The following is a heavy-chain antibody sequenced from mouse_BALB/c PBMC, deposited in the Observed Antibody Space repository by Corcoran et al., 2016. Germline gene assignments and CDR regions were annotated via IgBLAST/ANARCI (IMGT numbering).Heavy chain of an antibody. V-gene: IGHV1-77*01. CDR1: GYTFTDYV. Sequence: QVQLQQSGPELVKPGASVKMSCKASGYTFTDYVISWVKQRTGQGFEWIGEIYPGSGSTYYNEKFKGKATLTADKSSNTAYMQLSSLTSEDSAVYFCARFGYYGSSYALFAYWGQGTLVTVSA. CDR2: IYPGSGST. CDR3: ARFGYYGSSYALFAY. J-gene: IGHJ3*01. D-gene: IGHD1-1*01.